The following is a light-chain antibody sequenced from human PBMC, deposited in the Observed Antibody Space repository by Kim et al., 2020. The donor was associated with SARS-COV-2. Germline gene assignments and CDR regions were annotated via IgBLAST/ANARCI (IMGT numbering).Light chain of an antibody. CDR1: HGISNH. CDR3: QKYNSAPRT. J-gene: IGKJ1*01. V-gene: IGKV1-27*01. CDR2: AAS. Sequence: ASVGYRVTITCRASHGISNHLACYQQNPGKVPKLLIYAASTLQSGVPSRVSGSGSGTDFTLTISSLQPEDFATYYCQKYNSAPRTFCQGTKVDIK.